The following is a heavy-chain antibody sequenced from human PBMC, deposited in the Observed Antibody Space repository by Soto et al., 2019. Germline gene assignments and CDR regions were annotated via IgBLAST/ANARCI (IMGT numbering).Heavy chain of an antibody. CDR3: ARRSSSMRYFDY. V-gene: IGHV4-28*01. CDR1: GYSISSSNW. J-gene: IGHJ4*02. Sequence: SETLSLTCAVSGYSISSSNWWGWIRQPPGKGLEWIGYIYYSGGTYYNPSVTGRVSMSVDTSKNQFSLKLSSVTAVDTAVYYCARRSSSMRYFDYWGQGTLVTVSS. CDR2: IYYSGGT.